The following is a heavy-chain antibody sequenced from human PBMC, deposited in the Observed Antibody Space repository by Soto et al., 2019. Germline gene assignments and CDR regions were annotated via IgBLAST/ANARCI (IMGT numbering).Heavy chain of an antibody. CDR2: FDPEDGET. V-gene: IGHV1-24*01. Sequence: ASVKVSCKVSGYTLTELSMHWVRQAPGKGLEWMGGFDPEDGETIYAQKFQGRVTMTKDTSTSTAYMELRSLRSDDTAVYYCARLRSRGSIICFFTLRHRSYYYYYMDVWGKGTTVTVSS. CDR3: ARLRSRGSIICFFTLRHRSYYYYYMDV. CDR1: GYTLTELS. J-gene: IGHJ6*03. D-gene: IGHD2-2*01.